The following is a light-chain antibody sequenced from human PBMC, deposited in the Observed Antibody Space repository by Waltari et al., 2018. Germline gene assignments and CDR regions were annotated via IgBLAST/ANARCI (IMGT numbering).Light chain of an antibody. Sequence: DIVMTQSPDSLAVSLGERATINCKSSQSVISSFNNKNYLTWFQQKAGEPPKLLIYWASTRESGFPDRFSGSGSGTDFTLTISGLQAEDVAVYYCQQYSATPPTFGQGTKVEIK. V-gene: IGKV4-1*01. CDR2: WAS. J-gene: IGKJ1*01. CDR1: QSVISSFNNKNY. CDR3: QQYSATPPT.